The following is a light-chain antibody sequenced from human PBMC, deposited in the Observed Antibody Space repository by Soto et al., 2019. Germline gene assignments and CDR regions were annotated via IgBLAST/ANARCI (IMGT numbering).Light chain of an antibody. CDR1: QSISSW. J-gene: IGKJ4*01. CDR2: KAS. Sequence: DIQLTQSPSTLSASVGDRVTITCRASQSISSWLAWYQQKPGTAPKLLIYKASTLEGGVPSRFSGSRSGTEFTLTVSSLQPDDFATYYCQQGYSIHALTFGGGTKVELK. CDR3: QQGYSIHALT. V-gene: IGKV1-5*03.